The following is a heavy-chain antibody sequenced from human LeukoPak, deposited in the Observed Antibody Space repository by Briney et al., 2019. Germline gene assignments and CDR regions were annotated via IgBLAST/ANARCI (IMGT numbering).Heavy chain of an antibody. J-gene: IGHJ4*02. V-gene: IGHV1-2*06. CDR1: GYTLTGYY. CDR2: INPNSGGT. D-gene: IGHD4-11*01. CDR3: AIAPSGYSNYVGDW. Sequence: ASVKVSCKPSGYTLTGYYMHWVRQAPGQGLEWMGRINPNSGGTNYAQKFQGRVTMTRDTSISTAYMELSRLRSDDTAVYYCAIAPSGYSNYVGDWWGQGTLVTVSS.